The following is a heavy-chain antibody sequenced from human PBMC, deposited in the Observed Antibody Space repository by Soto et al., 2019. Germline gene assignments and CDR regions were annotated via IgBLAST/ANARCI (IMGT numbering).Heavy chain of an antibody. Sequence: GASVKVSCKASGYTFTSYGISWVRQAPGQGLEWMGWISAYNGNTNYAQKLQGRVTMTTDTSTSTAYMELRSLRSDDTAVYYCAREMYDSSGYYSEPFGYWGQGTLVTVSS. CDR2: ISAYNGNT. J-gene: IGHJ4*02. CDR3: AREMYDSSGYYSEPFGY. V-gene: IGHV1-18*04. CDR1: GYTFTSYG. D-gene: IGHD3-22*01.